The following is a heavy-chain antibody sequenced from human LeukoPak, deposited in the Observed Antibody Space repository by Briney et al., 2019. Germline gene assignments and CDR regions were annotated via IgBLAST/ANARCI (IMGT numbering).Heavy chain of an antibody. CDR3: ARVWYYYDSSGYYEEGYYFDY. Sequence: SQTLSLTCAISGDSVSSNSAAWNWIRQSPSRGLEWLGRTYYRSKWYNDYAVSVKSRITINPDTSKNQFSLQLNSVTPEDTAVYYCARVWYYYDSSGYYEEGYYFDYWGQGTLVTVSS. V-gene: IGHV6-1*01. D-gene: IGHD3-22*01. CDR1: GDSVSSNSAA. CDR2: TYYRSKWYN. J-gene: IGHJ4*02.